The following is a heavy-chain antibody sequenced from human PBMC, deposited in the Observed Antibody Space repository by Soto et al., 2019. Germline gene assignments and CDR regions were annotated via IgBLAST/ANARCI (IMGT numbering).Heavy chain of an antibody. Sequence: GGSLRLSCAASGFNFSTYSMNWVRQAPGKGLEWVSSVSASSTYIHYADAVKGRFTISRDNAKNSLSLQMSSLRAEDTAVYYCARHAYYYDSSDYFDPWGQGTTVTVSS. CDR3: ARHAYYYDSSDYFDP. CDR1: GFNFSTYS. V-gene: IGHV3-21*01. CDR2: VSASSTYI. J-gene: IGHJ5*02. D-gene: IGHD3-22*01.